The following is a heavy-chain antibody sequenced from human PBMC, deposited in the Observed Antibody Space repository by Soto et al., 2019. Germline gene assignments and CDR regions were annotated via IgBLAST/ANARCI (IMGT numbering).Heavy chain of an antibody. D-gene: IGHD2-15*01. CDR1: GYTFIDYY. J-gene: IGHJ3*02. V-gene: IGHV1-2*04. CDR3: ARDLLPYCSGGSCYPEGAFHI. Sequence: GASVKVSCKTSGYTFIDYYMHWVRQAPGQGLEWMGWINPNSGGTNYAQKFQGLVTLTRDTSISTAYMLLRRLRSGDTAVYFCARDLLPYCSGGSCYPEGAFHIWGQGTMVTVSS. CDR2: INPNSGGT.